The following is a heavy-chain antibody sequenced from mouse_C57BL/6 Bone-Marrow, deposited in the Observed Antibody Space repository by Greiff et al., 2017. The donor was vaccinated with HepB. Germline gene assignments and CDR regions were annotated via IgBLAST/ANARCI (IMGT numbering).Heavy chain of an antibody. CDR1: GFTFSDYG. V-gene: IGHV5-17*01. CDR2: ISSGSSTI. Sequence: EVMLVESGGGLVKPGGSLKLSCAASGFTFSDYGMHWVRQAPEKGLEWVAYISSGSSTIYYADTVKGRFTISRDNAKNTLFLQRTSLRSEDTAMYYCARPMIRAWFAYWGQGTLVTVSA. D-gene: IGHD2-4*01. CDR3: ARPMIRAWFAY. J-gene: IGHJ3*01.